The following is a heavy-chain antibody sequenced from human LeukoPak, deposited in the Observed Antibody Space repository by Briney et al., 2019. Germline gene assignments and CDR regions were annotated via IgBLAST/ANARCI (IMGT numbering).Heavy chain of an antibody. J-gene: IGHJ6*02. CDR1: GFTFGDYA. CDR3: ARGPIWLYSGMDV. Sequence: GGSLRLSCTASGFTFGDYAMSWVRQAPGKGLEWVGFIRSKAYGATTEYAASVKGRFTISRDDSKSIAYLQMNSLMTEDTAVYYCARGPIWLYSGMDVWGQGTTVTVSS. CDR2: IRSKAYGATT. V-gene: IGHV3-49*04. D-gene: IGHD3-9*01.